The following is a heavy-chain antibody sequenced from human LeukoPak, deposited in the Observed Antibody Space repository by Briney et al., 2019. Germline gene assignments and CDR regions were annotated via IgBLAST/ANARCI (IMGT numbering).Heavy chain of an antibody. V-gene: IGHV3-53*01. J-gene: IGHJ5*02. Sequence: GSLRLSCAASGFIVSGDFMSWVRQAPGKGLEWVSVIYSDGSTYYADSVKGRFTISRDNSKNTLYLQMSSLRTEGTAVYYCAKAQAITGRNFFDPWGQGTLVTVSS. D-gene: IGHD1-20*01. CDR2: IYSDGST. CDR3: AKAQAITGRNFFDP. CDR1: GFIVSGDF.